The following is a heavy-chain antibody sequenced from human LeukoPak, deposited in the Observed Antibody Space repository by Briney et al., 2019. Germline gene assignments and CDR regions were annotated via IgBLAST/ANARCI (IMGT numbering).Heavy chain of an antibody. Sequence: GGSLRLSSTASDFSFRSYPMNWVRQAPGKGLEWLSYINTVGSTIYYADSVRGRFTISRDNARNSLYLQMHSLRAEDTAVYYCVRDNPRCCGVVPANIDDYWGQGTLVTVSS. CDR1: DFSFRSYP. V-gene: IGHV3-48*01. D-gene: IGHD2-15*01. CDR2: INTVGSTI. J-gene: IGHJ4*02. CDR3: VRDNPRCCGVVPANIDDY.